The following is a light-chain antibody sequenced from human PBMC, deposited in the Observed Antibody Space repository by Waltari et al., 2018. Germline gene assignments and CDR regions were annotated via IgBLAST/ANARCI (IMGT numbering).Light chain of an antibody. V-gene: IGLV2-11*01. J-gene: IGLJ1*01. CDR3: CSYADSSTYV. CDR1: SSDGRDHNY. Sequence: QSALTQPRSVSGSPGHAVTISCTGTSSDGRDHNYFSWYQQHPGKAPRVMIYDVYKRPSGVPDRFSGSKSGNTASLTISGLQAEDEADYYCCSYADSSTYVFGTGTQVTVL. CDR2: DVY.